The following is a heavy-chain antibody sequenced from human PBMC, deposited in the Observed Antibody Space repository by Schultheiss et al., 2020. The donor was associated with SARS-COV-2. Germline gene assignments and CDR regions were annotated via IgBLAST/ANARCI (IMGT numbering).Heavy chain of an antibody. D-gene: IGHD3-16*02. CDR1: GYTFTGYY. CDR2: INPNSGGT. J-gene: IGHJ6*02. V-gene: IGHV1-2*04. CDR3: ARDSRQDYDYVWGSYRYTFYYYYGMDV. Sequence: ASVKVSCKASGYTFTGYYMHWVRQAPGQGLEWMGWINPNSGGTNYAQKFQGWVTMTRDTSISTAYMELSRLRSDDTAVYYCARDSRQDYDYVWGSYRYTFYYYYGMDVWGQGTTVTVSS.